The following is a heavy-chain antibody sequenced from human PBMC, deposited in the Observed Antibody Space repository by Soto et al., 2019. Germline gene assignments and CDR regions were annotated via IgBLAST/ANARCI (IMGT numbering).Heavy chain of an antibody. V-gene: IGHV1-8*01. D-gene: IGHD4-17*01. CDR3: ARDDGFDYGDHYYYYMDV. Sequence: QVQLVQSGAEVKKPGASVKVSCKASGYTFTSYHITWVRQATGQGLEWMGWVHPNSGYTDFAQKFQGRVSMTRNTSISTAYMELSSLTSEDTAVYYCARDDGFDYGDHYYYYMDVWGKGTTVTVSS. J-gene: IGHJ6*03. CDR1: GYTFTSYH. CDR2: VHPNSGYT.